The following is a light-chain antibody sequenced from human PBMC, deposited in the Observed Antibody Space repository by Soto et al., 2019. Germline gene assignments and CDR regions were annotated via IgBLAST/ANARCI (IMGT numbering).Light chain of an antibody. CDR2: DAS. J-gene: IGKJ1*01. Sequence: AIQLTQSPSSLSASVGDRVTITCRASQGISSALAWYQQKPGKAPKLLIYDASSLESGVPSRFSGSGSGTDFTLTISSLQPEDFATYYCQQFNSYPTFGQGTKVKIK. V-gene: IGKV1-13*02. CDR3: QQFNSYPT. CDR1: QGISSA.